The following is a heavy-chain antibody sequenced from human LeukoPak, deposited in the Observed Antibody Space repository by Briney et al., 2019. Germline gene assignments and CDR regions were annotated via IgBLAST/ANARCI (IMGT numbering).Heavy chain of an antibody. J-gene: IGHJ4*02. V-gene: IGHV4-4*07. CDR1: GGSISSYY. D-gene: IGHD3-22*01. CDR3: ARGPGTYYYDSSGYYYYDY. Sequence: SETLSLTCTVSGGSISSYYWSWIRQPAGKGLEWIGRIYTSGSTNYNPSLKSRVTISVDTSKNQFSLKLSSVTAADTAVYYCARGPGTYYYDSSGYYYYDYWGQGTLVTVSS. CDR2: IYTSGST.